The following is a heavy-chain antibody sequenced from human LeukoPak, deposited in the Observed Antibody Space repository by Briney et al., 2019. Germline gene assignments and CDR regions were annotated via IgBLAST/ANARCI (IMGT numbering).Heavy chain of an antibody. Sequence: GASVKVSCKVSGYTLTELSMHWVRQAPGKGLEWMGGFDPEDGETIYAQKFQGRVTMTEDTPTDTAYMELSSLRSEDTAVYYCATSLLFVGAGLNFDYWGQGTLVTVSS. CDR2: FDPEDGET. V-gene: IGHV1-24*01. J-gene: IGHJ4*02. CDR1: GYTLTELS. D-gene: IGHD1-26*01. CDR3: ATSLLFVGAGLNFDY.